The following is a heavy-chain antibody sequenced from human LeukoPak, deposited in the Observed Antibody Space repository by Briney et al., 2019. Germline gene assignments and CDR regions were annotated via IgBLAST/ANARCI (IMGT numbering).Heavy chain of an antibody. CDR1: GSTFNGSA. J-gene: IGHJ4*02. V-gene: IGHV3-73*01. CDR3: TRRHYGDYVVDN. CDR2: IRSKAHRYAT. D-gene: IGHD4-17*01. Sequence: GGSLKLSCATPGSTFNGSALHWVRQASGQGLEWVGRIRSKAHRYATAYAASVKGRFTVSRDDSKNMAYLQMNSLKTEDTAIYYCTRRHYGDYVVDNWGQGTLVTVSS.